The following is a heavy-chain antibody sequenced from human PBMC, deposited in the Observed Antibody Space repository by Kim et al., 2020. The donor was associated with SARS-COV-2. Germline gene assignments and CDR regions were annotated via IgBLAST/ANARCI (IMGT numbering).Heavy chain of an antibody. V-gene: IGHV1-18*01. J-gene: IGHJ6*02. D-gene: IGHD6-6*01. CDR3: ARIGYSSSSLVFDYYGMDV. CDR1: GYTFTSYG. Sequence: ASVKVSCKASGYTFTSYGISWVRQAPGQGLEWMGWISAYNGNTNYAQKLQGRVTMTTDTSTSTAYMELRSLRSDDTAVYYCARIGYSSSSLVFDYYGMDVWGQGTTVTVSS. CDR2: ISAYNGNT.